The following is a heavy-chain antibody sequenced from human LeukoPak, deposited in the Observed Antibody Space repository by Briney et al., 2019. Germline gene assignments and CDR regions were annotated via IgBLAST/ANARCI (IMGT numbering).Heavy chain of an antibody. CDR3: ARHLVGENWFDP. V-gene: IGHV4-39*01. CDR1: GGSISSSNYF. D-gene: IGHD2-15*01. Sequence: SETLSLTCTVSGGSISSSNYFWGWIRQPPGKGLEWIGSVYYSGSAYYNPSLKSRVTISVDTSKNQFSLKLSSVTAADTALYSCARHLVGENWFDPWGQGTLVTVSS. CDR2: VYYSGSA. J-gene: IGHJ5*02.